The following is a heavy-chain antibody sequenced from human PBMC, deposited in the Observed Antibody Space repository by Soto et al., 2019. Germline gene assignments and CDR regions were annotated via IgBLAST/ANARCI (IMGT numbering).Heavy chain of an antibody. D-gene: IGHD4-4*01. CDR2: IIPIFGTT. CDR3: AREGFTFGPGAVRGAFDT. J-gene: IGHJ3*02. V-gene: IGHV1-69*13. CDR1: GGTFGSNA. Sequence: SSVKVSSKASGGTFGSNAISWGRRAPGQGLEWMGNIIPIFGTTKNAHNLQGRGTITADESTNTAYMELSSLTSEDTAIYYCAREGFTFGPGAVRGAFDTCGQGTMVAVCS.